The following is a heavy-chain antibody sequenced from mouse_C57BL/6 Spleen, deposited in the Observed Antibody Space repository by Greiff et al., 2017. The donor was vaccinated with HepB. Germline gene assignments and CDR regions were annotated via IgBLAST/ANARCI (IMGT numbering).Heavy chain of an antibody. CDR1: GYSFTGYY. CDR2: INPSTGGT. V-gene: IGHV1-42*01. J-gene: IGHJ2*01. D-gene: IGHD1-1*01. CDR3: ARSGSSIWGVFDY. Sequence: EVKLQESGPELVKPGASVKISCKASGYSFTGYYMNWVKQSPEKSLEWIGEINPSTGGTTYNQKFKAKATLTVDKSSSTAYMQLKSLTSEDSAVYDCARSGSSIWGVFDYWGQGTTLTVSS.